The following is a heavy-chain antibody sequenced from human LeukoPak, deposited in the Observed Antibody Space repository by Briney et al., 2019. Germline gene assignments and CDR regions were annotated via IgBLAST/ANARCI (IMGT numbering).Heavy chain of an antibody. CDR2: IVVGSGNT. Sequence: ASVKVSFKASGFTFTSSAVQWVRQARGQRLEWIGWIVVGSGNTNYAQKFQERVTITRDMSTSTAYMELSSLRSEDTAVYYCAADHHFISSYWYFDLWGRGTLVTVSS. J-gene: IGHJ2*01. D-gene: IGHD3-3*02. CDR3: AADHHFISSYWYFDL. CDR1: GFTFTSSA. V-gene: IGHV1-58*01.